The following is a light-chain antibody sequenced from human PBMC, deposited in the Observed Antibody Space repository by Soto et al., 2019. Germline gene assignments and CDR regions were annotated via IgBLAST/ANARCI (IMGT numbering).Light chain of an antibody. J-gene: IGLJ2*01. Sequence: QSALTQPPSVSGSPGQSITISCTGTSSDVGGYEWVSWYQQHPGKAPKLVIYDVSNRPSGVSYRFSASTSGNTASLTISGLQAADEAAYYCSSSTTSSTHVVFGGGTQLTVL. CDR3: SSSTTSSTHVV. V-gene: IGLV2-14*03. CDR2: DVS. CDR1: SSDVGGYEW.